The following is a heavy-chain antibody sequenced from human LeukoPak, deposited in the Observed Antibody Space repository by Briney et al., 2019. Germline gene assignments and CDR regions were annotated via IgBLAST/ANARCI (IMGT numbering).Heavy chain of an antibody. CDR2: IYPGDSDT. V-gene: IGHV5-51*01. J-gene: IGHJ5*02. CDR1: GYSFTSYW. D-gene: IGHD2-15*01. Sequence: GESLKISCKGSGYSFTSYWIGWVRQMPGKGLEWIGIIYPGDSDTRYSPSFQGQVTISADKSISTAYLQWSSLKASDTAMSYCARTYCSGGSCHNWFDPWGQGTLVTVSS. CDR3: ARTYCSGGSCHNWFDP.